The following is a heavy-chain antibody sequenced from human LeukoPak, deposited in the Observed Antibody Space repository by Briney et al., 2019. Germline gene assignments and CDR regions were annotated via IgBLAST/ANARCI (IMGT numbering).Heavy chain of an antibody. CDR3: AGVSVTMIVVVTGAFDI. Sequence: GASVKVSCKASGGTFTSYAISWVRQAPGQGLEWMGGIIPIFGTANYAQKFQGRVTITADESTSTAYMELSSLRSEDTAVYYCAGVSVTMIVVVTGAFDIWGQGTMVTVSS. CDR1: GGTFTSYA. CDR2: IIPIFGTA. J-gene: IGHJ3*02. V-gene: IGHV1-69*13. D-gene: IGHD3-22*01.